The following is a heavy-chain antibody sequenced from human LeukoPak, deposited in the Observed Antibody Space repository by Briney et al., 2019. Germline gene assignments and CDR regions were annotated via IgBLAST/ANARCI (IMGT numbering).Heavy chain of an antibody. Sequence: GGSLSLSCAASGFTFSSYSMNWVRQAPGKGLEWVSSISSSSSYIYYADSVKGRFTISRDNAKNSLYLQMNSLRAEDTAVYYCARRHGSGSLPYYFDYWGQGTLVTVSS. V-gene: IGHV3-21*01. CDR3: ARRHGSGSLPYYFDY. CDR1: GFTFSSYS. D-gene: IGHD3-10*01. J-gene: IGHJ4*02. CDR2: ISSSSSYI.